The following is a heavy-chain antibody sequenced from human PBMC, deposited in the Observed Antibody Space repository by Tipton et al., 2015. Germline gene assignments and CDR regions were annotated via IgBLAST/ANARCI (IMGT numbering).Heavy chain of an antibody. CDR2: ISSTSSYI. Sequence: GSLRLSCAASGFTFSSYTMNWVRQAPGKGLEWVSSISSTSSYIYYADSVKGRFTISRDNAKNSLYLQMNSLRAEDTAVYYCARKDRFLERLDYWGQGTLVTVSS. CDR3: ARKDRFLERLDY. J-gene: IGHJ4*02. CDR1: GFTFSSYT. D-gene: IGHD3-3*01. V-gene: IGHV3-21*01.